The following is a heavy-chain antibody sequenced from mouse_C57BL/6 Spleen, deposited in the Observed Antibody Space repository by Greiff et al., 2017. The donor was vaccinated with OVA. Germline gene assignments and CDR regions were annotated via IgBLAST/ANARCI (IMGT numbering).Heavy chain of an antibody. Sequence: VQLQQPGAELVKPGASVKMSCKASGYTFTSYWITWVKQRPGQGLEWIGDIYPGSGSTNYNEKFKSKATLTVDTSSSTAYMQLSSLTSEDSAVYYCARGDGNNCYAMDYWGQGTSVTVSS. CDR2: IYPGSGST. J-gene: IGHJ4*01. V-gene: IGHV1-55*01. D-gene: IGHD2-1*01. CDR1: GYTFTSYW. CDR3: ARGDGNNCYAMDY.